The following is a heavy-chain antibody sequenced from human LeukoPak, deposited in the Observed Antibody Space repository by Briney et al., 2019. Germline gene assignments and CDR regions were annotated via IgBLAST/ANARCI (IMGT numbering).Heavy chain of an antibody. D-gene: IGHD2-21*02. CDR2: INTSGGST. V-gene: IGHV1-46*01. CDR1: GYSFTSYN. CDR3: ARAEYAGHIVVVTKEKAEYFQH. J-gene: IGHJ1*01. Sequence: ASVKLSFKASGYSFTSYNKHWVRQAHAQGHERKGIINTSGGSTSNEKKFQGRGTMIRDKTTSKDYMEMSSLRAEDTAVYYCARAEYAGHIVVVTKEKAEYFQHSGQGTLVTVSS.